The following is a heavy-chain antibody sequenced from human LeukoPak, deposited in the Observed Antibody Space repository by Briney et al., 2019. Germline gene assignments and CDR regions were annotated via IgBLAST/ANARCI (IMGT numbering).Heavy chain of an antibody. CDR2: VYDNGDT. D-gene: IGHD3-22*01. J-gene: IGHJ6*03. CDR3: ARLSDYDVDTSHYMDV. V-gene: IGHV4-59*01. CDR1: GGSISSYY. Sequence: SETLSLTCTVSGGSISSYYWTWIRQPPGKGLEWIGYVYDNGDTNYHPSFTGRVSISVDVSKNQFSLKLTSVLAADTADYFCARLSDYDVDTSHYMDVWGKGTTVTVSS.